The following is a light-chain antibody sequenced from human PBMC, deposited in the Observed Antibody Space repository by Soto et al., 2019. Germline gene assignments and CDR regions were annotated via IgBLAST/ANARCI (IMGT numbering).Light chain of an antibody. CDR1: SRDIGGYDF. CDR2: NVN. V-gene: IGLV2-8*01. CDR3: SSYTTNRVV. J-gene: IGLJ2*01. Sequence: QSALTQPPSASGSPGQAVTISCTGTSRDIGGYDFVSWYQVRPGEAPQLIIYNVNGRPSGVPRRFSGSKSGNTASLTVSGLQAVDEADYYCSSYTTNRVVFGGGTKVTVL.